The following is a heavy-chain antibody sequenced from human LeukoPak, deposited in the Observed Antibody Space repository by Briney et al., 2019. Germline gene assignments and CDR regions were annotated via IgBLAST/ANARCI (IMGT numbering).Heavy chain of an antibody. J-gene: IGHJ4*02. V-gene: IGHV3-66*01. CDR3: ARSGSYFPLDY. CDR2: IYSGGST. D-gene: IGHD1-26*01. Sequence: PGGSLRLSCAASGFTVSSNYMSWVRQAPGKGLEWVSVIYSGGSTYYADSVKGRFTISRDNSKNTLYLQMNSLRAEDTAVYYCARSGSYFPLDYWGQGTLVTVSS. CDR1: GFTVSSNY.